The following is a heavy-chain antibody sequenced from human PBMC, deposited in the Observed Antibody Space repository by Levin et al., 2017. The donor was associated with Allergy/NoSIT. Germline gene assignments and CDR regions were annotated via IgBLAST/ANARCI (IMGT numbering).Heavy chain of an antibody. D-gene: IGHD1-26*01. J-gene: IGHJ6*02. CDR1: GGSISSSNW. V-gene: IGHV4-4*02. CDR3: ARSATDPHYGMDV. Sequence: TASETLSLTCVVSGGSISSSNWWSWVRQPPGKGLEWIGEIYHSGSTNYNPSLKSRVTISVDKSKNQFSLKLSSVTAADTAVYYCARSATDPHYGMDVWGQGTTVTVSS. CDR2: IYHSGST.